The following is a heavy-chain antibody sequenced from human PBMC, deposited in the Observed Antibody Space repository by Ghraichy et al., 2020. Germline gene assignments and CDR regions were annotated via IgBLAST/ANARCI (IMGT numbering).Heavy chain of an antibody. CDR2: IYTSGST. J-gene: IGHJ4*02. CDR3: AREGPRIAEPYFDY. CDR1: GGSISSYY. D-gene: IGHD6-13*01. Sequence: SQTLSLTCPVSGGSISSYYWSWIRQPAGKGLEWIGRIYTSGSTNYNPSLKSRVTMSVDTSKNQFSLKLSSVTAADTAVYYCAREGPRIAEPYFDYWGQGTLVTVSS. V-gene: IGHV4-4*07.